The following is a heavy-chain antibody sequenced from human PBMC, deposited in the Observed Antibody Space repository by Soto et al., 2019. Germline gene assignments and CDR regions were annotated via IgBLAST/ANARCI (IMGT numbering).Heavy chain of an antibody. Sequence: GGSLRLSCAASGFTFSSYWMSWVRQAPGKGLEWVANIKQDGSEKYYVDSVKGRFTISRDNAKNSLYLQMNSLRAEDTAVYYCARGADILTGYSPFDYWGQGTLVTVS. D-gene: IGHD3-9*01. V-gene: IGHV3-7*03. J-gene: IGHJ4*02. CDR3: ARGADILTGYSPFDY. CDR1: GFTFSSYW. CDR2: IKQDGSEK.